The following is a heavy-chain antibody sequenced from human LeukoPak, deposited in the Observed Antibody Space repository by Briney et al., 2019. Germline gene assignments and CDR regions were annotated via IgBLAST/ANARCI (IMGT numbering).Heavy chain of an antibody. CDR3: AREGEQLGPYYFDY. CDR1: GGSFSGYF. D-gene: IGHD6-6*01. J-gene: IGHJ4*02. V-gene: IGHV4-34*01. CDR2: INHSENT. Sequence: PSETLSLTCAVYGGSFSGYFWSWIRQPPGKGLEWIGGINHSENTNFNPSLKSRVTISVDTSKNQFSLKLSSVTAADTAVYYCAREGEQLGPYYFDYWGQGTLVTVSS.